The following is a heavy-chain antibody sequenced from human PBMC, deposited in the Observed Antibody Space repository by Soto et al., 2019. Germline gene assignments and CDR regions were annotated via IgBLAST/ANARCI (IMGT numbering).Heavy chain of an antibody. CDR3: ARHDGIVVVTPFDY. CDR2: IYYSGST. Sequence: SETLSLTCTVSGGSISSSSYYWGWIRQPPGKGLEWIGSIYYSGSTYYNPSLKSRVTISVDTSRNQFSLKLSSVTAADTAVYYCARHDGIVVVTPFDYWGQGTLVTVSS. V-gene: IGHV4-39*01. D-gene: IGHD2-21*02. J-gene: IGHJ4*02. CDR1: GGSISSSSYY.